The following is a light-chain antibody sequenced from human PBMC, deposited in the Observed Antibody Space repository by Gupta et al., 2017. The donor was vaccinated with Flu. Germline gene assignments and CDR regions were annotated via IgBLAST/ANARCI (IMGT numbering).Light chain of an antibody. CDR1: SSDVGAHDH. CDR2: EVT. Sequence: SITISCTGTSSDVGAHDHVSWYQQHPGKAPKLMICEVTNRPAEVSNRFSGSKSGNTASLTISGLKPEDGADYYCISYTNSNTWVFGGGTKLTVL. V-gene: IGLV2-14*01. CDR3: ISYTNSNTWV. J-gene: IGLJ3*02.